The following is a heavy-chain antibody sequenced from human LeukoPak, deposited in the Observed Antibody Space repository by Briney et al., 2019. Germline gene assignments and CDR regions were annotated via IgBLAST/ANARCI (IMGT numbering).Heavy chain of an antibody. J-gene: IGHJ4*02. CDR2: ISSSGNTI. D-gene: IGHD4-23*01. V-gene: IGHV3-48*02. CDR1: GFTFSTYS. CDR3: AREGPVVRGSEVDY. Sequence: GGSLRLSCAASGFTFSTYSMNWVRQAPGKGLEWVSYISSSGNTIYYADSVKGRFTISRDNAKNSLYLQVNSLRDEDTAVYYCAREGPVVRGSEVDYWGQGTLVTVSS.